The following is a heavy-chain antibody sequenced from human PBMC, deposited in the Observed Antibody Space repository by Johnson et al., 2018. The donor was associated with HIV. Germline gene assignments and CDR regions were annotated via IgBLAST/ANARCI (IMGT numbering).Heavy chain of an antibody. J-gene: IGHJ3*01. Sequence: VQLVESGGGLVQPGGSLRLSCAASGFTVSSNYMTWVRQGPGKGLAWVSVINSGGGTYYADSVTGRFTISRDNSKNTLYLQMNSLRAEDTAVYFCAKSGLFVLVVYAPDVFDVWGQGTMVTVSS. V-gene: IGHV3-66*01. D-gene: IGHD2-8*02. CDR2: INSGGGT. CDR3: AKSGLFVLVVYAPDVFDV. CDR1: GFTVSSNY.